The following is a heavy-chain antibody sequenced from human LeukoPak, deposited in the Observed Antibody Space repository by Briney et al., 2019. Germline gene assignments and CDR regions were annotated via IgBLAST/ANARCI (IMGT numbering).Heavy chain of an antibody. J-gene: IGHJ4*02. CDR1: GYTFTSYY. Sequence: GASVKVSCKASGYTFTSYYMHWVRQAPGQGLEWMGIINPSGGSTSYAQKFQGRVTMTRDMSTSTVYMELSSLRSEDTAVYYCARVRRMAAAGTTDNYFDYWGQGTQVTVSS. CDR2: INPSGGST. D-gene: IGHD6-13*01. CDR3: ARVRRMAAAGTTDNYFDY. V-gene: IGHV1-46*01.